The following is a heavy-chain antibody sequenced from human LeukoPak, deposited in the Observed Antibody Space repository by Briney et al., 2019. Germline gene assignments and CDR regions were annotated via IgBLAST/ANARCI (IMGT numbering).Heavy chain of an antibody. D-gene: IGHD1-26*01. CDR1: GYTFSDYH. CDR2: IEPHSGGT. Sequence: ASVKVSCKTSGYTFSDYHVHWVRQAPGQGLEWMGWIEPHSGGTDFAEKFHGRLTMIRDTSITTVYMEMTRLTSDDTAVYYCARDPPGDSGLDCWGQGTLVTVSS. CDR3: ARDPPGDSGLDC. J-gene: IGHJ4*02. V-gene: IGHV1-2*02.